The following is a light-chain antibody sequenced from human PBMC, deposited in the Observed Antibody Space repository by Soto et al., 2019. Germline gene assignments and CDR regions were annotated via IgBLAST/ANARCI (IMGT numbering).Light chain of an antibody. CDR3: LKYNGAPWT. CDR1: QGIANY. CDR2: AAS. Sequence: DIQMTQSPASLSASVGDRVTITCRANQGIANYLAWFQQKPGKVPKILISAASTLQSGVPSRFSAAGTGTEFTLTIPSLQPEDVATYYCLKYNGAPWTFGQGTEV. J-gene: IGKJ1*01. V-gene: IGKV1-27*01.